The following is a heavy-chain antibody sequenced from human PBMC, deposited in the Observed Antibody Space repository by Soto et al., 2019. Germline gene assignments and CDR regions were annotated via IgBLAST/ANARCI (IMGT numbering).Heavy chain of an antibody. D-gene: IGHD2-15*01. CDR1: WYTVTSYG. J-gene: IGHJ6*01. CDR3: ARDIYGSCGSCYGAYSYYYGMDG. V-gene: IGHV1-18*01. CDR2: ISAYNGNT. Sequence: ASEKVSCKASWYTVTSYGISWVRQAPGQVLEWMGWISAYNGNTNYAQKLQGRVTMTTDTSTSTAYMELRSLRSDDTAVYYCARDIYGSCGSCYGAYSYYYGMDGWGQGSTGTVAS.